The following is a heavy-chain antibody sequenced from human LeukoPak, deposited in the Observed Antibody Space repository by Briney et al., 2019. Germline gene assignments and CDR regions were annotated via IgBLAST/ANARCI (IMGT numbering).Heavy chain of an antibody. Sequence: PGGSLRLSCAASGFTFSSYSMNWVRQAPGKGLEWVSYISSSSSTIYYADSVKGRFTISRDNAKNSLYLQMNSRRAEDTAVYYCARDPSSWYYYYMDVWGKGTTVTVSS. D-gene: IGHD6-13*01. CDR3: ARDPSSWYYYYMDV. V-gene: IGHV3-48*01. CDR2: ISSSSSTI. CDR1: GFTFSSYS. J-gene: IGHJ6*03.